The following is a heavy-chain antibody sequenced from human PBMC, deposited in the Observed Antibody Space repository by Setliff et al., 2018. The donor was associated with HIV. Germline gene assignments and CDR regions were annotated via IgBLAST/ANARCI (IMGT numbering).Heavy chain of an antibody. J-gene: IGHJ3*01. CDR1: GGSISNYY. D-gene: IGHD1-1*01. Sequence: SETLSLTCNVSGGSISNYYWTWMRQPPGKGLEWIACISYSGNTNYHPALRSRLTITRDTSKNQVSLTLRSVTAEDTAIYFCARDSELPGPPVHDAFDLWGPGTRVTVSS. V-gene: IGHV4-59*01. CDR2: ISYSGNT. CDR3: ARDSELPGPPVHDAFDL.